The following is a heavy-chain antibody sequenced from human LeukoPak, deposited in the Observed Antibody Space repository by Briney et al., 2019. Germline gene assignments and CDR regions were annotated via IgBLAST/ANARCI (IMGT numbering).Heavy chain of an antibody. CDR2: ISGSGGST. CDR1: GFTFTSFE. Sequence: GGSLRLSCAASGFTFTSFEMKWVRQAPGKGLEWVSAISGSGGSTYYADSVKGRFTISRDNSKNTLYLQMNSLRAEDTAVYYCAKEGEAAAGTPWDYWGQGTLVTVSS. CDR3: AKEGEAAAGTPWDY. D-gene: IGHD6-13*01. J-gene: IGHJ4*02. V-gene: IGHV3-23*01.